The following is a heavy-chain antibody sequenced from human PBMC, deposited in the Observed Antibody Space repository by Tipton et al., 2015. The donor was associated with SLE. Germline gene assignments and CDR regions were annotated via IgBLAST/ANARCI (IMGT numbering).Heavy chain of an antibody. Sequence: TLSLTCTVSGGSIGSGSYYWTWIRQPVGKGPEWIGRIYSRGSLNYNPSLKSLVTISLDTSTNRFSLELSSVTAADTAIYYCARDATTSPRTNYHYYMDVWGKGTTVTISS. CDR3: ARDATTSPRTNYHYYMDV. V-gene: IGHV4-61*02. CDR1: GGSIGSGSYY. D-gene: IGHD1-26*01. CDR2: IYSRGSL. J-gene: IGHJ6*03.